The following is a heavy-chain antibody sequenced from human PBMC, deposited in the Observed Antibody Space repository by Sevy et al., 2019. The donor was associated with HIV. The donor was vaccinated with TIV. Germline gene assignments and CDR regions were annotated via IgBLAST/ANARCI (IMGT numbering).Heavy chain of an antibody. CDR3: TTTPRLEPPATP. J-gene: IGHJ5*02. CDR2: IKSNTDGGTR. CDR1: GFTFSKAW. D-gene: IGHD2-2*01. Sequence: SGYLRLSCAASGFTFSKAWMNWVRQAPGKGLEWVGRIKSNTDGGTRDYAAPVKGRFTISRDDSKNTLYLQMNSPKAEETALYYCTTTPRLEPPATPWGQGTPVCVSS. V-gene: IGHV3-15*01.